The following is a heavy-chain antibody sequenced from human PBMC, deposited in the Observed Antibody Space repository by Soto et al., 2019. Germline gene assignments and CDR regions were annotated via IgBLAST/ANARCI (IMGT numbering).Heavy chain of an antibody. V-gene: IGHV1-69*02. Sequence: GASVKVSCKASGGAFSSYTISWVRQAPGQGLEWMGRIIPILGIANYAQKFQGRVTITADKSTSTAYMELSSLRSEDTAVYYCARGSWKMEYAIPVSKKDLDYYYYMEVWGKGTTVTVSS. J-gene: IGHJ6*03. D-gene: IGHD2-8*01. CDR1: GGAFSSYT. CDR2: IIPILGIA. CDR3: ARGSWKMEYAIPVSKKDLDYYYYMEV.